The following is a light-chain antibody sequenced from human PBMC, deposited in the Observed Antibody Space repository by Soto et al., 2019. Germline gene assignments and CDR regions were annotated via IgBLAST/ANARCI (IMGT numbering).Light chain of an antibody. V-gene: IGLV1-40*01. J-gene: IGLJ2*01. CDR1: SSNIGAGYD. Sequence: QSVLTQPPSVSGAPGQRVTISCTGSSSNIGAGYDVHWYQQLPGTAPKLLIYGNSNRPSGVPDRFSGSKSGTSASLAITGRQAEHEAYYYYQSYASGLRARFGGRTKLAAL. CDR2: GNS. CDR3: QSYASGLRAR.